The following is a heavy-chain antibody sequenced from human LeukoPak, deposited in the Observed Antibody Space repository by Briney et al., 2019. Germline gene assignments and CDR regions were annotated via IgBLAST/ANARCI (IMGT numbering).Heavy chain of an antibody. CDR2: ISSSSSYT. CDR1: GFTFSSYS. V-gene: IGHV3-21*01. J-gene: IGHJ6*02. D-gene: IGHD6-13*01. Sequence: GGSLRLSCAASGFTFSSYSMNWVRRAPGKGLEWVSSISSSSSYTYYEDSVKGRFTISRDNAKNSLYLQMNSLRAEDTAVYYCAREKAQQQLVPSLYYYYYYSMDVWGQGTTVTVSS. CDR3: AREKAQQQLVPSLYYYYYYSMDV.